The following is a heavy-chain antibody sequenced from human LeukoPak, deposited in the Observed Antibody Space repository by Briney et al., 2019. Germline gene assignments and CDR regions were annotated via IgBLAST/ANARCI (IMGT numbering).Heavy chain of an antibody. D-gene: IGHD6-13*01. CDR3: ARDSIAAAGNAEYFQH. V-gene: IGHV1-3*01. J-gene: IGHJ1*01. CDR2: INAGNGNT. Sequence: GASVKVSCKASGYTFTSYAMHWVRQAPGQRLEWMGWINAGNGNTKYSQKFQGRVTITRDTSASTAYMELSSLRSEDTAVYYCARDSIAAAGNAEYFQHWGQGTLVTVSS. CDR1: GYTFTSYA.